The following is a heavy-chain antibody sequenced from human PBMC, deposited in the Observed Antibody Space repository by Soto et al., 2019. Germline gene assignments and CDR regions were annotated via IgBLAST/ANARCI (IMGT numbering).Heavy chain of an antibody. CDR3: EAVADNYYYGMDV. D-gene: IGHD6-19*01. J-gene: IGHJ6*02. Sequence: QVQLVQSGAEVKKPGSSVQVSCKASGGTFSSYAISWVRQAPGQGLEWMGGIIPIFGTANYAQKFQGRVTITAAASTSTDYMELSSLRSEDTAVYYCEAVADNYYYGMDVWGQGTTVTVSS. V-gene: IGHV1-69*01. CDR2: IIPIFGTA. CDR1: GGTFSSYA.